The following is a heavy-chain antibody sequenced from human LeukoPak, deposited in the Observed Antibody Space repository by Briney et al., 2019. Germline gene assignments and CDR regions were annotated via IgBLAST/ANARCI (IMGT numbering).Heavy chain of an antibody. CDR1: GFTFSSYW. CDR3: ARGRVNSGSYLVDY. V-gene: IGHV3-74*01. Sequence: QPGGSLRLSCAASGFTFSSYWMHWVRQAPGKWLVWVSRINSDGSSTSYADSVKGRFTISRDNAKNTLYLQMNSLRAEDTAVYYCARGRVNSGSYLVDYWGQGTLVTVSS. D-gene: IGHD1-26*01. J-gene: IGHJ4*02. CDR2: INSDGSST.